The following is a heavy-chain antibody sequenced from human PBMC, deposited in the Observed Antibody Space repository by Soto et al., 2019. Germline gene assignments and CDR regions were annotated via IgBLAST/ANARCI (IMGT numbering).Heavy chain of an antibody. D-gene: IGHD1-26*01. Sequence: QVQLQQWGAGLLKPSETLSLTCAVYGGSFSGYYWSWIRQPPGKGLEWIGEIKHSGSTNYNPSLKSRVTIAVDTSKNQFSLKLSSVTAADTAVYYCASQRELPTFSGYYYYMDVWGKGTTVTVSS. CDR1: GGSFSGYY. CDR3: ASQRELPTFSGYYYYMDV. V-gene: IGHV4-34*01. J-gene: IGHJ6*03. CDR2: IKHSGST.